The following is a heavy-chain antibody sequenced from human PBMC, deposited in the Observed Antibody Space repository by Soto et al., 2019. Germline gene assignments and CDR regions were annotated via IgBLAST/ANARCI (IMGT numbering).Heavy chain of an antibody. J-gene: IGHJ5*02. V-gene: IGHV4-39*01. D-gene: IGHD3-3*01. CDR3: ASTIFPPSNWFDP. CDR1: GGSISSSTYH. Sequence: QLQLQESGPGLVKPSETLSLTCNVSGGSISSSTYHWGWIRQPPGKGLEWIGTMYYSGSTYYNPSLKSRVTISINTSNNQCSLKLSSVTAADTAVYYCASTIFPPSNWFDPWGQGPLVTVSS. CDR2: MYYSGST.